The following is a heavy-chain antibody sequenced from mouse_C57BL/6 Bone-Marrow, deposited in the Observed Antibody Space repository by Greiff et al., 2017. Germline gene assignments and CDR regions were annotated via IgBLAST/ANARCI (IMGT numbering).Heavy chain of an antibody. Sequence: VQLQQSGAELVKPGASVKLSCKASGYTFTSYWMHWVKQRPGQGLEWIGMIHPNSGSTNYNEKFKSKATLTVDKSSSTAYMQLSSLTSEDSAVYYCARRPRTITTVVATRVDYWGQGTTLTGSS. V-gene: IGHV1-64*01. CDR2: IHPNSGST. D-gene: IGHD1-1*01. CDR1: GYTFTSYW. CDR3: ARRPRTITTVVATRVDY. J-gene: IGHJ2*01.